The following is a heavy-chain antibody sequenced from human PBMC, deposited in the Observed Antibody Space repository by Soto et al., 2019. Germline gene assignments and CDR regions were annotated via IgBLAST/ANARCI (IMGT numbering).Heavy chain of an antibody. CDR2: IYHSGMT. V-gene: IGHV4-31*03. CDR3: ATVRWELHDAFDI. CDR1: GGSISTGGYY. J-gene: IGHJ3*02. Sequence: QVQLQESGPGLVKPSHTLSLTCTVSGGSISTGGYYWSWIRQHPGRGLEWIGYIYHSGMTFSNPSLQSRVAISIDTSMNKFSLKLSSVTAADTAVYYCATVRWELHDAFDIWGQGTMVSVSS. D-gene: IGHD1-26*01.